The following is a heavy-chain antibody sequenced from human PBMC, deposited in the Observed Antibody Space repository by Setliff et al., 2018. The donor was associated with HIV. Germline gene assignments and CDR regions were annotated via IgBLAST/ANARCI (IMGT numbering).Heavy chain of an antibody. CDR2: ISPYTGNT. CDR1: GYSFINYG. CDR3: ARARLQGIVTAVGPRDNCLDP. D-gene: IGHD1-26*01. Sequence: ASVKVSCKASGYSFINYGISWVRQAPGQGPEWMGWISPYTGNTDYAPRLLGRVTMTTDTSTSTAYLELRSLTSDDTAVYYGARARLQGIVTAVGPRDNCLDPWGQGTRVTVSS. J-gene: IGHJ5*02. V-gene: IGHV1-18*01.